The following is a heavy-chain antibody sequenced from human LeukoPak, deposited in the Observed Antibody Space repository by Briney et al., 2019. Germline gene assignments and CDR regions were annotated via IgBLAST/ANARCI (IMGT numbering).Heavy chain of an antibody. CDR3: AREGSGSYYSNSCFDY. D-gene: IGHD3-10*01. Sequence: SVKVSCKASGGTFSSYAISWVRQAPGQGLEWMGGIIPIFGTANYAQKFQGRVTITADESTSTAYMELSSLRSEDTAVYYCAREGSGSYYSNSCFDYWGQGTLVTVSS. V-gene: IGHV1-69*01. CDR2: IIPIFGTA. J-gene: IGHJ4*02. CDR1: GGTFSSYA.